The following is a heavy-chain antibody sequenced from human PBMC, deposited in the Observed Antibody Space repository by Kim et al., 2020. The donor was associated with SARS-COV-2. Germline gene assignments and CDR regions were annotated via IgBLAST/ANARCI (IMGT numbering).Heavy chain of an antibody. J-gene: IGHJ4*02. CDR1: GGSISSSSYY. V-gene: IGHV4-39*01. CDR2: IYYSGST. CDR3: ANLWFGELYYFDY. D-gene: IGHD3-10*01. Sequence: SETLSLTCTVSGGSISSSSYYWGWIRQPPGKGLEWIGSIYYSGSTYYNPSLKSRVTISVDTSKNQFSLKLSSVTAADTAVYYCANLWFGELYYFDYWGQGTLVTVSS.